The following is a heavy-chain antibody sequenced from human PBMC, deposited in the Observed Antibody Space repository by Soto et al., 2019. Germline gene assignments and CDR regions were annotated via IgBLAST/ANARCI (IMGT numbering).Heavy chain of an antibody. Sequence: QVQLVQSGAEVKKPGSSVKVSCKASGGTFSSYTISWVRQAPGQGLEWMGRIIPILGIANYAQKFQGRVTITADKSTSTAYMELSSLRSEDTAVYYCARDSRYYDFWSGFQGDAFDIWGQGTMVTVSS. V-gene: IGHV1-69*08. CDR3: ARDSRYYDFWSGFQGDAFDI. D-gene: IGHD3-3*01. J-gene: IGHJ3*02. CDR1: GGTFSSYT. CDR2: IIPILGIA.